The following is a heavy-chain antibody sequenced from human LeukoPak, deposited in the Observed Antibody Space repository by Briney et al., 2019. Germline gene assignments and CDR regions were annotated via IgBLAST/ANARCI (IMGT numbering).Heavy chain of an antibody. Sequence: PGGSLRLSCAASGFTFSNYAMSWVRQAPGKGLEWVSYISSSSTTIYYADSVKGRFTISRDSSKNTLYLQMNSLRAEDTAVYCCATIVPDVAATLTFDYWGQGSLVTVSS. D-gene: IGHD2-15*01. CDR1: GFTFSNYA. CDR3: ATIVPDVAATLTFDY. V-gene: IGHV3-48*01. J-gene: IGHJ4*02. CDR2: ISSSSTTI.